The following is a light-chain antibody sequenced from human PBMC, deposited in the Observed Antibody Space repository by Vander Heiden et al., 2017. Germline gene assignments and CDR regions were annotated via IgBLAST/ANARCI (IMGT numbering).Light chain of an antibody. CDR1: QSVSGY. Sequence: EVVSTQSPATLSLSPGNRATLSCRASQSVSGYLAWYQQKPGQAPRLLIYDTSDRATGIPARFSGSGSGTDFTLTISSLEPEDFAVYYCQQRSNWPLTFGGGTKVEIK. V-gene: IGKV3-11*01. CDR2: DTS. J-gene: IGKJ4*01. CDR3: QQRSNWPLT.